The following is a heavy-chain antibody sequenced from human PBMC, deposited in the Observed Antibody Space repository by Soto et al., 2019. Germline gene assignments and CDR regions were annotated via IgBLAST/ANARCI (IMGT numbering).Heavy chain of an antibody. J-gene: IGHJ6*02. CDR2: IYYSGST. D-gene: IGHD3-22*01. CDR1: GGSISSGGYY. CDR3: ARDTYYYDSSGYLGLVSYGMDV. Sequence: PSETLSLTCTVSGGSISSGGYYWSWTRQHPGKGLEWIGYIYYSGSTYYNPSLKSRVTISVDTSKNQFSLKLSSVTAADTAVYYCARDTYYYDSSGYLGLVSYGMDVWGQGTTVTVSS. V-gene: IGHV4-31*03.